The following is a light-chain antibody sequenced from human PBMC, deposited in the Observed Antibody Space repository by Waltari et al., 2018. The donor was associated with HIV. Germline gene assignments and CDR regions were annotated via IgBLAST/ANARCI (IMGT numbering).Light chain of an antibody. J-gene: IGLJ2*01. V-gene: IGLV1-47*01. CDR3: AAWTDSLRGVV. CDR1: SSNIGSFY. Sequence: QSVLTQPPSASGTPGQRVTISCSGSSSNIGSFYVYWYQQLPGSAPKLLIYRNNQRPSGVPYRFSGSKSGTSASLAISGLRSEDEADYYCAAWTDSLRGVVFGGGTKLSVL. CDR2: RNN.